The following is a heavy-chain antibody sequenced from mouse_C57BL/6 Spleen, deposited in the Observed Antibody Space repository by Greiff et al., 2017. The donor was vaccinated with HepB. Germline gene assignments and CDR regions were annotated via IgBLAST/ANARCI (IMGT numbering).Heavy chain of an antibody. J-gene: IGHJ2*01. V-gene: IGHV3-6*01. CDR3: ARTIYDGYSDY. CDR2: ISYDGSN. CDR1: GYSITSGYY. D-gene: IGHD2-3*01. Sequence: VQLKESGPGLVKPSQSLSLTCSVTGYSITSGYYWNWIRQFPGNKLEWMGYISYDGSNNYNPSLKNRISITRDTSKNQFFLKLNSVTTEDTATYYCARTIYDGYSDYWGQGTTLTVSS.